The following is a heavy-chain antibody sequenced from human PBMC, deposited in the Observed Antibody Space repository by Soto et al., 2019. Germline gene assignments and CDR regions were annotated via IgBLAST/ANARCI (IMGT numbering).Heavy chain of an antibody. J-gene: IGHJ4*02. Sequence: QVQLQQWGAGLLKPSETLSLTCGVSGGSFSGYYWTWIRQPPGKGLEWIGEIDHNGNAHYNPSLKSRLTISVDTPKRQFSLKLSSVTDADTAVYYCARGVSCALAVAGCPDYWGQGTLVTVSS. CDR1: GGSFSGYY. D-gene: IGHD6-19*01. CDR2: IDHNGNA. V-gene: IGHV4-34*01. CDR3: ARGVSCALAVAGCPDY.